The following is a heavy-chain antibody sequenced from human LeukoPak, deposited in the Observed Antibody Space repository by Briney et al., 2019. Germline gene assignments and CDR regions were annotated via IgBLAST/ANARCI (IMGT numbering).Heavy chain of an antibody. CDR1: GFTFSNFW. Sequence: GGSLRLSCAASGFTFSNFWMTWVRQAPGKGLEWVSYISSSGDTIYYADSVKGRFTISRDNAKNSLYLQMNSLRAEDTAVYYCAKAIYYYYQSSGYSPFDYWGQGTLVTVSS. J-gene: IGHJ4*02. D-gene: IGHD3-22*01. CDR3: AKAIYYYYQSSGYSPFDY. CDR2: ISSSGDTI. V-gene: IGHV3-48*04.